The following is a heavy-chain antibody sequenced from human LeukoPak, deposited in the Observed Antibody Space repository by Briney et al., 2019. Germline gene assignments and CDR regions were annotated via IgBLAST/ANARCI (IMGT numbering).Heavy chain of an antibody. CDR1: GGTFSSYA. Sequence: SVKVSCKASGGTFSSYAISWVRQAPGQGLEWMGGIIPIFGTANYAQKFQGRVTITRDTSASTAYMELSSLRSEDTAVYYCARVGLGCSGGSCYSALYYYYGMDVWGQGTTVTVSS. D-gene: IGHD2-15*01. V-gene: IGHV1-69*05. CDR3: ARVGLGCSGGSCYSALYYYYGMDV. J-gene: IGHJ6*02. CDR2: IIPIFGTA.